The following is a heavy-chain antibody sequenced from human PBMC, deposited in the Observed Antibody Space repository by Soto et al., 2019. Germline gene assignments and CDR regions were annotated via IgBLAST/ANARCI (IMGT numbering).Heavy chain of an antibody. Sequence: GGSRRVSCAASGFTFSNALMSWVRQAPGKGLAWVGRIRSKTDGGTTDYAAPVKGRFTISRDDSKNTLYLQMNSLKTEDTAVYYCATTSYCSGASCFAADYYYYAMDVWGQGTTVTVSS. CDR1: GFTFSNAL. V-gene: IGHV3-15*01. J-gene: IGHJ6*02. D-gene: IGHD2-15*01. CDR2: IRSKTDGGTT. CDR3: ATTSYCSGASCFAADYYYYAMDV.